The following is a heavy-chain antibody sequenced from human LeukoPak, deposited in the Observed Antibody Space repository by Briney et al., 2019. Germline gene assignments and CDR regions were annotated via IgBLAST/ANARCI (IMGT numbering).Heavy chain of an antibody. Sequence: SGKVSCKASGGTFSSYAISWVRQAPGQGLEWMGGIIPIFGTANYAQKFQGRVTITADESTRTAYMELSSLRSEDTAVYYCATLQGDSPFFDYWGQGTLVTVSS. CDR3: ATLQGDSPFFDY. V-gene: IGHV1-69*01. D-gene: IGHD4-11*01. CDR1: GGTFSSYA. CDR2: IIPIFGTA. J-gene: IGHJ4*02.